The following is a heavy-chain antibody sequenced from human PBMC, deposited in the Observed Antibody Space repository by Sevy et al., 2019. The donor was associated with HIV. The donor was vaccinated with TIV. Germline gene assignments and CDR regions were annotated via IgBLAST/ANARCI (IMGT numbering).Heavy chain of an antibody. CDR2: ISYDGSNK. D-gene: IGHD3-16*02. J-gene: IGHJ4*02. CDR3: ARASHLITFEGVIVIDGIDY. V-gene: IGHV3-30-3*01. CDR1: GLTFSNYA. Sequence: GGSLRLSCAASGLTFSNYAIHWVRQAPGKGLEWVAVISYDGSNKDYADSVKGRFTISRDNSKNTLYLQMNSLRVEDTAVYYCARASHLITFEGVIVIDGIDYWGQGTLVTVSS.